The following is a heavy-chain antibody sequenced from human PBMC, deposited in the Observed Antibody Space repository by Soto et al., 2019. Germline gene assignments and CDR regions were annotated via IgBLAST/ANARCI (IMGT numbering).Heavy chain of an antibody. Sequence: QVQLQQWGAGPLRPLETLSLTCGVSGGSFSGYYWAWIRQSPGKGREWIGEINDRGSINYNPSLKSRVSISVDTSKNHYSLNLRSVTAADTAVYYCVRESHDILTGPPWVWYFDLWGRGTLVTVSS. CDR2: INDRGSI. J-gene: IGHJ2*01. CDR1: GGSFSGYY. D-gene: IGHD3-9*01. CDR3: VRESHDILTGPPWVWYFDL. V-gene: IGHV4-34*01.